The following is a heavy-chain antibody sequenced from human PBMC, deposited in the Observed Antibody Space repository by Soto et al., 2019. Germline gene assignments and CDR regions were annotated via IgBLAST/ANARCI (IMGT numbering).Heavy chain of an antibody. Sequence: ASVKVSFKASGYTFTSYGISWVRQAPGQGLEWMGWISAYNGNTNTNYAQKLQGRVTMTTDTSTSTVYMELRSLRSDDTAVYYCARVKGVTPVVWFDPWGQGTLVTVSS. V-gene: IGHV1-18*01. CDR3: ARVKGVTPVVWFDP. CDR1: GYTFTSYG. J-gene: IGHJ5*02. D-gene: IGHD4-17*01. CDR2: ISAYNGNTNT.